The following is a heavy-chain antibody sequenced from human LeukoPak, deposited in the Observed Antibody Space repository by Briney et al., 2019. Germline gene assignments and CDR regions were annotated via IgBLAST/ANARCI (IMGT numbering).Heavy chain of an antibody. CDR1: GGSFSGYY. CDR3: ARGFLRGYSRGYFDL. Sequence: TSETLSLTCAVYGGSFSGYYWNWLRQPPGKGLEWIGEINHSGSTNYNPSLKSRVTISVDTSKNQFSLRLSSVTAADTAVYYCARGFLRGYSRGYFDLWGRGTLVTVSS. CDR2: INHSGST. J-gene: IGHJ2*01. D-gene: IGHD5-18*01. V-gene: IGHV4-34*01.